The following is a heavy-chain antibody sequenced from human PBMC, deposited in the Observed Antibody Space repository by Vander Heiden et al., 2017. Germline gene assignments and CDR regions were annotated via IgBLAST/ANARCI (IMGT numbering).Heavy chain of an antibody. Sequence: EVQLVESGGGLVKPGGSLRLSCAASGFTVSSYRMHSVRPAPGKVREWVSSISSSSSYIYCADSVKGRFTISRDNAKNSLYLQMNSLRAEDTAVYYCARDTASRIAVAGTLLDDYWGQGTLVTVSS. V-gene: IGHV3-21*01. D-gene: IGHD6-19*01. J-gene: IGHJ4*02. CDR3: ARDTASRIAVAGTLLDDY. CDR1: GFTVSSYR. CDR2: ISSSSSYI.